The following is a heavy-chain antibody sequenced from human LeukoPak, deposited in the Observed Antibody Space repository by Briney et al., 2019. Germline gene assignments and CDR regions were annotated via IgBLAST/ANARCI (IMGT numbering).Heavy chain of an antibody. CDR3: ARREMDYYDSSGHTDFDY. D-gene: IGHD3-22*01. J-gene: IGHJ4*02. CDR1: GYSFTSYW. V-gene: IGHV5-51*01. Sequence: GESLKISCKGSGYSFTSYWIGWVRQMPGKGLEWMGIIYPGDSDTRYSPSFQGQVTISADKSISTAYLQWSSLEASDTAMYYCARREMDYYDSSGHTDFDYWGQGTLVTVSS. CDR2: IYPGDSDT.